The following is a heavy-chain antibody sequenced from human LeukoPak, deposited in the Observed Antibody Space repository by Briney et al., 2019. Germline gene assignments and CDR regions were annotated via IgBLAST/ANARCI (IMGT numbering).Heavy chain of an antibody. J-gene: IGHJ4*02. CDR1: GFTFSSYW. D-gene: IGHD5-18*01. Sequence: GGSLRLPCAASGFTFSSYWMHWVRQAPGKGLVWVSRINSDGSTTSYADSVKGRFTISRDNAKKTLYLQMNSLRAEDTAIYYCARGYSSGYRIDYWGQGTLVTVSS. CDR3: ARGYSSGYRIDY. V-gene: IGHV3-74*01. CDR2: INSDGSTT.